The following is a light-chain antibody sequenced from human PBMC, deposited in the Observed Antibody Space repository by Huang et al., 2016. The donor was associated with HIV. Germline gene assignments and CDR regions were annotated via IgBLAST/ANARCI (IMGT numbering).Light chain of an antibody. CDR3: QQYNNWPPAT. J-gene: IGKJ3*01. Sequence: EIVMTQSPATLSVSPGERATLSCRANQSVSSNLAWYQQKPGQAPRLLIYGASTRARGIPARFSGSGSGTEFTLTISSLQSEDFAVYYCQQYNNWPPATFGPGTKVDIK. CDR2: GAS. CDR1: QSVSSN. V-gene: IGKV3-15*01.